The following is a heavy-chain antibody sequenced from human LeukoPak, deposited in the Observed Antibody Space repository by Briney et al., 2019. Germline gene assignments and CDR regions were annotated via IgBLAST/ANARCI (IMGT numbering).Heavy chain of an antibody. Sequence: GGSLRLSCGATGFTISSYWMHRVRQAPGKGLVWVSRINGDGSSTTYADSVKGRFTISRDNAKNTLYLQMNSLRAEDTAVYYCAKGGTTVVDYWGQGTLVTVSS. V-gene: IGHV3-74*03. CDR3: AKGGTTVVDY. J-gene: IGHJ4*02. D-gene: IGHD4-23*01. CDR1: GFTISSYW. CDR2: INGDGSST.